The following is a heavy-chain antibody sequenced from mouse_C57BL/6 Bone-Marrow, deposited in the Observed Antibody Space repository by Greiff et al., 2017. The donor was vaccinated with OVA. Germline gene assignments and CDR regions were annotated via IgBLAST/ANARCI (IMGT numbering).Heavy chain of an antibody. CDR3: ARRYYGSSDWYFDV. J-gene: IGHJ1*03. Sequence: QVQLQQPGAELVKPWASVKMSCTASGYTFTSYWITWVKQRPGQGLEWIGDIYPGSGSTNYNEKFKSKATLTVDTSSSTAYMQLSSLTSEDSAVYYGARRYYGSSDWYFDVWGTGTTVTVSS. V-gene: IGHV1-55*01. CDR2: IYPGSGST. CDR1: GYTFTSYW. D-gene: IGHD1-1*01.